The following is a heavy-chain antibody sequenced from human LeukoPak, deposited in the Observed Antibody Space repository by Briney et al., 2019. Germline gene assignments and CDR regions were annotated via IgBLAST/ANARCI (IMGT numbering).Heavy chain of an antibody. D-gene: IGHD3-22*01. CDR1: GYTFTSYG. CDR2: ISAYNGNT. Sequence: GASVKVSCKASGYTFTSYGISWVRQAPGQGLEWMGWISAYNGNTNYAQKLQGRVTMTTDTSTSTAYMELRSLRSDDTAVYYCARERLTYYNDSSGYSDWGQGTLVTVSS. CDR3: ARERLTYYNDSSGYSD. J-gene: IGHJ4*02. V-gene: IGHV1-18*01.